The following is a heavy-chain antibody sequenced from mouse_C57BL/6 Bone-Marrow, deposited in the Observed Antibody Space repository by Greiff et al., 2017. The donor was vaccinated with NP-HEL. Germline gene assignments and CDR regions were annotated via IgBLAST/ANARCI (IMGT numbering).Heavy chain of an antibody. CDR3: ARRGDYYGRGYFDV. Sequence: QVQLKQPGAELVRPGTSVKLSCKASGYTFTSYWMHWVKQRPGQGLEWIGVIDPSDSYTNYNQKFKGKATLTVDTSSSTAYMQLSSLTSEDSAVYDCARRGDYYGRGYFDVWGTGTTVTVSS. CDR2: IDPSDSYT. CDR1: GYTFTSYW. V-gene: IGHV1-59*01. J-gene: IGHJ1*03. D-gene: IGHD1-1*01.